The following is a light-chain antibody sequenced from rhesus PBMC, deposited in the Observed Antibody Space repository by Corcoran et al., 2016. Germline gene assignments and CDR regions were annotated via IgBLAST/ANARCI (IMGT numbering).Light chain of an antibody. Sequence: DIQMTQSPSSLSASVGDRVTITCQASQGISSWLAWYQQKPGKAPKLLIYAASSFESGVPSRFSGSGSGTDFTLTISRLQPEDFATYYCQQHNSYPVTFGQGTKVEIK. CDR1: QGISSW. CDR2: AAS. J-gene: IGKJ1*01. CDR3: QQHNSYPVT. V-gene: IGKV1-33*02.